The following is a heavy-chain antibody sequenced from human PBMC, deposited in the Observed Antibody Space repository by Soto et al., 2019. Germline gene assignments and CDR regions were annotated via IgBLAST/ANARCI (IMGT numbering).Heavy chain of an antibody. CDR2: IYWDDDK. CDR1: GFSLSTYDMG. V-gene: IGHV2-5*02. D-gene: IGHD4-17*01. Sequence: QITLKESGPTLVRPAQTLTLTCDFSGFSLSTYDMGVAWIRQPPGKALEWLALIYWDDDKRYSPSLKDRLASSKDTPSNQVVLTITNMDPGDTATYFCAHAGDYDLLTFDHWGPGTLVTVSS. CDR3: AHAGDYDLLTFDH. J-gene: IGHJ4*02.